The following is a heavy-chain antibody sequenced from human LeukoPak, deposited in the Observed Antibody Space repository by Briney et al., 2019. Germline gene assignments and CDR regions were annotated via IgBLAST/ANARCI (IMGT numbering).Heavy chain of an antibody. CDR1: GFTFSSYS. V-gene: IGHV3-23*01. D-gene: IGHD2-21*02. CDR2: ISGAAEST. CDR3: AKRGDYYSLDC. J-gene: IGHJ4*02. Sequence: PGGSLRLSCAVSGFTFSSYSLNWVRQAPGKGLEWVSAISGAAESTYYADSVKGRFTISRDNSKKTVYLQMNSLRADDTALYYCAKRGDYYSLDCWGQGTLVTVSS.